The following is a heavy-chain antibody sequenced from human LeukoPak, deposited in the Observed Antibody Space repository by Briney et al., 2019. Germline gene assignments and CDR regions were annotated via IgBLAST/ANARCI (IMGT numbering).Heavy chain of an antibody. D-gene: IGHD3-16*01. Sequence: QPGGSLRLSCAASGFSHRSYEMNCVRQAPGNGLEWVSYISSSGSAIYYADSVQRRFTISRDNAKKSLYLQMHSLRAEDTAVYYCARVGSYEDYWGQGTLVTVSS. J-gene: IGHJ4*02. CDR3: ARVGSYEDY. V-gene: IGHV3-48*03. CDR2: ISSSGSAI. CDR1: GFSHRSYE.